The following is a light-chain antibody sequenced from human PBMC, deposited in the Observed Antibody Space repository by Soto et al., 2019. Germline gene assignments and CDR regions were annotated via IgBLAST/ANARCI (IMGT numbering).Light chain of an antibody. CDR2: LAS. CDR1: QILLSSNGNNF. CDR3: LHTLQTPYT. V-gene: IGKV2-28*01. J-gene: IGKJ2*01. Sequence: IVMTQSPLSLPVTPGEPASISCRSSQILLSSNGNNFLDWYLQKPGQSPQLLIYLASNLASRVPDRISGSGSGTDFTQKISRFEAEDVGVCYCLHTLQTPYTLGQGTKMEIK.